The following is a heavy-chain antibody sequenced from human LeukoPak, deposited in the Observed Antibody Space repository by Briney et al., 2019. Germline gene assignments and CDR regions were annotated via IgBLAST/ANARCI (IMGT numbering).Heavy chain of an antibody. V-gene: IGHV3-13*01. Sequence: GVSLRLSCAAAGFTFSNYDMDWDRQGAGKGLEWVSVIGTAGETYYPSFVRGRFTISGEHAQNSLYQHMNSLSAGDTAVYYCASSPAYSSSWYAIDNWGQGTLVTVSS. CDR3: ASSPAYSSSWYAIDN. D-gene: IGHD6-13*01. J-gene: IGHJ4*02. CDR2: IGTAGET. CDR1: GFTFSNYD.